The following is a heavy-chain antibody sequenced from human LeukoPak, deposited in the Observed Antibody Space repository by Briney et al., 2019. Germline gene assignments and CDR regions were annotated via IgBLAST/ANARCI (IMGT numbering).Heavy chain of an antibody. V-gene: IGHV5-10-1*01. CDR2: IDPSASYT. CDR1: GYSFTSYW. D-gene: IGHD3-16*01. Sequence: GASPKTSCKGSGYSFTSYWISWVRQMPRQGVEWMGRIDPSASYTNYSPSFQGHVTISADKSISTAYLPWSSLKASDTAMYDCAGQFAGSLDDYWGQGTLVTVSS. CDR3: AGQFAGSLDDY. J-gene: IGHJ4*02.